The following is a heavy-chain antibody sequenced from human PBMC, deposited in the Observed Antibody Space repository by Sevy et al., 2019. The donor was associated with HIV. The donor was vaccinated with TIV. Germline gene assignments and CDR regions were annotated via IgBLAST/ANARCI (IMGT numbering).Heavy chain of an antibody. V-gene: IGHV3-33*01. J-gene: IGHJ4*02. Sequence: GGSLRLSCAASGFTFSSYGMHWVRQAPGKGLEWVAVIWYDGSNKYYAHSVKGRFTISRNNSKNTMLLHMNSRRAEDTAVYYCARDEEYCSGGSGPTDYWGQGTLVTVSS. CDR3: ARDEEYCSGGSGPTDY. D-gene: IGHD2-15*01. CDR1: GFTFSSYG. CDR2: IWYDGSNK.